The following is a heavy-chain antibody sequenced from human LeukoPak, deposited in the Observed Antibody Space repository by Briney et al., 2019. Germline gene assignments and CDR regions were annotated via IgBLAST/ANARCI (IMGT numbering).Heavy chain of an antibody. V-gene: IGHV1-69*13. CDR1: GGTFSSYD. CDR3: ARGWLAETTVVTPYNY. D-gene: IGHD4-23*01. CDR2: ITPIFGTA. Sequence: SVKVSCKASGGTFSSYDISWVRQAPGQGLEWMGGITPIFGTAKYAQKFQGRVTITAVESMSTAYMEPSSLRSEDTAVYYCARGWLAETTVVTPYNYWGQGTLVTVSS. J-gene: IGHJ4*02.